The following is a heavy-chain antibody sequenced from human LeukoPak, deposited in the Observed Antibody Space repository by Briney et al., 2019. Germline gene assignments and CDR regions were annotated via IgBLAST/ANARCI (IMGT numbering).Heavy chain of an antibody. CDR1: GYSFTSYW. V-gene: IGHV5-51*01. Sequence: GESLKISCKGSGYSFTSYWIGWVRQMPGKDLEWMGIIYPGDSDTRYSPSFQGQATISADKSTSTAYLQWSSLKASDTAMYYCARHRATYYYDSSGYYFDYWGQGTLVTVSS. CDR3: ARHRATYYYDSSGYYFDY. CDR2: IYPGDSDT. D-gene: IGHD3-22*01. J-gene: IGHJ4*02.